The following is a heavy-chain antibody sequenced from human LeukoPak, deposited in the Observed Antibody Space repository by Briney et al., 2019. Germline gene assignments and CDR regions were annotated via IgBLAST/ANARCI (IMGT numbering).Heavy chain of an antibody. CDR1: GFTFSSYG. CDR2: ISSSSSTI. Sequence: GSLRLSCAASGFTFSSYGMTWVRQAPGKGLEWVSYISSSSSTIYYADSVKGRFTISRDNAKNSLYLQLNSLRAEDTAVYYCARGDSSGWYNYWGQGTLVTVSS. J-gene: IGHJ4*02. D-gene: IGHD6-19*01. V-gene: IGHV3-48*01. CDR3: ARGDSSGWYNY.